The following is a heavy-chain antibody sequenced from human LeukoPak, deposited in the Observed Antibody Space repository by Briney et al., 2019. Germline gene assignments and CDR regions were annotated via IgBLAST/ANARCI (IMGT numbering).Heavy chain of an antibody. CDR1: GFTFSNYW. CDR3: ATAGNYRFDY. Sequence: PGWSLRLSCAASGFTFSNYWVHWVRQAPGKGLVWVSRINPDGSTINYADSVKGRFTISRDNAKNTLYLQMNSLRAEDTAVYYCATAGNYRFDYWGQGTLVTVSS. D-gene: IGHD1-7*01. CDR2: INPDGSTI. V-gene: IGHV3-74*01. J-gene: IGHJ4*02.